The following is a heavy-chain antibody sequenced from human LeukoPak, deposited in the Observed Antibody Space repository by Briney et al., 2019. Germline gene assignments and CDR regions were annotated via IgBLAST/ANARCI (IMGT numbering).Heavy chain of an antibody. Sequence: GGSLRLSCAASGFAFSSHSMHWIRQAPGKGLEWASSISSSGSYKYYADSLKGRSTISRDNADNSVFLQLNSLTVEDTAVYYCARRLSGPLDYWGQGTLVTVSS. CDR1: GFAFSSHS. V-gene: IGHV3-21*01. CDR2: ISSSGSYK. J-gene: IGHJ4*02. CDR3: ARRLSGPLDY. D-gene: IGHD3-16*01.